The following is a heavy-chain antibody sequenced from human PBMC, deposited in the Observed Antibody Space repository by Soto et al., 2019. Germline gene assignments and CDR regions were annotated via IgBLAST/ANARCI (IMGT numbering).Heavy chain of an antibody. J-gene: IGHJ5*02. Sequence: SETLSLTCSVSGGSINSDDHYWTWIRQPPGKGLEWIGSIYYSGTTNYNPSLKSRITVSIDTSKNQFSLNLASVTAADTALYYCARQRRAGYWFSXWGQGTPVTVSX. V-gene: IGHV4-30-4*01. CDR3: ARQRRAGYWFSX. CDR2: IYYSGTT. CDR1: GGSINSDDHY.